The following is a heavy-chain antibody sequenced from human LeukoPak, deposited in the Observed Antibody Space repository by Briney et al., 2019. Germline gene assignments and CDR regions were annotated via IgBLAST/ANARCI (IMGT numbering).Heavy chain of an antibody. J-gene: IGHJ5*02. CDR3: ATFSGGGWFDP. CDR1: GYTFYTYD. CDR2: ISGHNGNT. D-gene: IGHD3-10*01. Sequence: ASVKVSCKASGYTFYTYDISWVRQAPGQGLEWMGWISGHNGNTKYAQKFQGRVTMTRNTSISTAYMELSSLRSEDTAVYYCATFSGGGWFDPWGQGTLVTVSS. V-gene: IGHV1-8*01.